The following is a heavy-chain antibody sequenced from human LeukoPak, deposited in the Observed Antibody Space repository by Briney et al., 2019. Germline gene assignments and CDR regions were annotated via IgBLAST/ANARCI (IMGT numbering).Heavy chain of an antibody. CDR3: ARGIILYGDYTSFDY. CDR1: GGTFSSYA. J-gene: IGHJ4*02. Sequence: SVKVSCKASGGTFSSYAISWVRQAPGQGLEWMGGIIPIFGTANHAQKFQGRVTITTDESTSTAYMELSSPRSEDTAVYYCARGIILYGDYTSFDYWGQGTLVTVSS. D-gene: IGHD4-17*01. CDR2: IIPIFGTA. V-gene: IGHV1-69*05.